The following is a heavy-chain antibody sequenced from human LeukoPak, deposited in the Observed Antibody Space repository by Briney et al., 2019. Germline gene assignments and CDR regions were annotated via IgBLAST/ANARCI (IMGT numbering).Heavy chain of an antibody. J-gene: IGHJ4*02. D-gene: IGHD2-2*01. CDR2: IDHRGDT. CDR1: GGSFSRYY. V-gene: IGHV4-34*01. Sequence: PSETLSLTCAVYGGSFSRYYWSWIRQSPGKGLEWIAEIDHRGDTNYNPSVKSRVTISVDTSKNQFSLKLSSVTAADTAVYYCARGSQGYCSSTSCSFDYWGQGTLVTVSS. CDR3: ARGSQGYCSSTSCSFDY.